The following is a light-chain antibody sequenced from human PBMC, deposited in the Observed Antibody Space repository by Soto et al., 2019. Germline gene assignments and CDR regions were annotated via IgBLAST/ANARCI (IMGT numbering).Light chain of an antibody. CDR1: QSLLQRKGYKC. V-gene: IGKV2-28*01. CDR2: MGS. CDR3: MQSLQAPLT. J-gene: IGKJ1*01. Sequence: EIVMTQSPLSLPVTPGEPASISCRSSQSLLQRKGYKCLEWYLQKPGQSPQLLIYMGSNRASGVPDRFSGSGSGTDFTLKISRVEAEDVGVYYCMQSLQAPLTFGQGTKVEIK.